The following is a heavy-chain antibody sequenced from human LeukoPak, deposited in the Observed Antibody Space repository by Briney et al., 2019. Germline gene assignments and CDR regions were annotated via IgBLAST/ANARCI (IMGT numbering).Heavy chain of an antibody. J-gene: IGHJ4*02. D-gene: IGHD1-1*01. CDR1: GFTVSTKY. V-gene: IGHV3-66*01. Sequence: PGGSLILSCTASGFTVSTKYMSWVRQAPGQGLEWVSIIYTGGSTYYADSVKGRFIISRDNSKNTLYLQMNSLRAEDTAVYYCSTTGRGDPDYWGQGTLVTVSS. CDR3: STTGRGDPDY. CDR2: IYTGGST.